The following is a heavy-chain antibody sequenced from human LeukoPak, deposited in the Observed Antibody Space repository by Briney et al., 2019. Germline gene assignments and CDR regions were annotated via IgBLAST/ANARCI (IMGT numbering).Heavy chain of an antibody. D-gene: IGHD2-21*02. J-gene: IGHJ3*02. CDR3: ARVGCGGDCYTEAFDI. CDR2: IYYSGTT. V-gene: IGHV4-59*01. CDR1: GGSISGYY. Sequence: SETLSLTCTVSGGSISGYYWSWIRQPPGKGLEWIGYIYYSGTTNYNPPLKSRITISVDTSKNQFSLKVRSVTAADTAVYYCARVGCGGDCYTEAFDIWGQGTMVTVSS.